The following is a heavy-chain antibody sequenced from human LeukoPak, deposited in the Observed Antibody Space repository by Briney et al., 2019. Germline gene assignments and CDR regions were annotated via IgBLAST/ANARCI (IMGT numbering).Heavy chain of an antibody. Sequence: GASVKVSRKASGYTFTSYDINWVRQATGQGLEWMGWMNPNSGNTGYAQKFQGRVTMTRNTSISTAYMELSSLRSEDTAVYYCARDTGELLWFGESDAFDIWGQGTMVTVSS. J-gene: IGHJ3*02. V-gene: IGHV1-8*01. D-gene: IGHD3-10*01. CDR1: GYTFTSYD. CDR3: ARDTGELLWFGESDAFDI. CDR2: MNPNSGNT.